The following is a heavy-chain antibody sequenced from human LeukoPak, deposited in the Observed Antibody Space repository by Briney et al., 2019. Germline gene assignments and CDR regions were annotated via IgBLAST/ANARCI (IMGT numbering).Heavy chain of an antibody. D-gene: IGHD3-22*01. Sequence: PGGSLRLSCAASGFTFSSYGMHWVRQAPGKGLEWVAVIWYDGSNKYYADSVKGRFTISRDNSKNTLYLQMNSLRAEDTAVYYCATPLDYFDMSDSHQGGDWGQGTLVTVSS. J-gene: IGHJ4*02. V-gene: IGHV3-33*01. CDR2: IWYDGSNK. CDR1: GFTFSSYG. CDR3: ATPLDYFDMSDSHQGGD.